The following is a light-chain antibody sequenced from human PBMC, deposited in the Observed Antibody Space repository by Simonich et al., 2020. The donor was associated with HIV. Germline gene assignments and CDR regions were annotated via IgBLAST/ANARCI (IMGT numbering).Light chain of an antibody. Sequence: DIVMTQSPLSLPVTPGEPASISCRASQSLLHSNGYNYLDWYLQKPGQSPQLLIYSGSNRASGVPDRFSGSGSGTDFTLKISRVEAEDVGVYYCMQSIQLPFTFGPGTKVDIK. CDR2: SGS. V-gene: IGKV2-28*01. J-gene: IGKJ3*01. CDR3: MQSIQLPFT. CDR1: QSLLHSNGYNY.